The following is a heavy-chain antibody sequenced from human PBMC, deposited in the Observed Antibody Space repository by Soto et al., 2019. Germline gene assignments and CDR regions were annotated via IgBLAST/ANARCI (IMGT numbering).Heavy chain of an antibody. V-gene: IGHV1-8*01. CDR2: MNPNSGNT. CDR1: GYTFTSYD. J-gene: IGHJ4*02. Sequence: QVQLVQSGAEVKKPGASVKVSCKASGYTFTSYDINWVRQATGQGLEWMGWMNPNSGNTGYAQKFQGRVTMTRNTSISTAYMELSSLRSEDTAVYCCARAHYYDSSGYYPNFDYWGQGTLVTVSS. D-gene: IGHD3-22*01. CDR3: ARAHYYDSSGYYPNFDY.